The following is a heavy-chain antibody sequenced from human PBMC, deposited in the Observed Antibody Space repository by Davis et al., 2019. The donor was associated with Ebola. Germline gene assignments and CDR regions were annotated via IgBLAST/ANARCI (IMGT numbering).Heavy chain of an antibody. J-gene: IGHJ6*04. Sequence: ASVKVSCQASGYSFTDYYMHWVRQAPGQGLEWMGRINPNSGVANYAQKFQGRVTMTRDTSSSTAHMELRSLRSDDTAVYYCARDRCSSCYAGAMDVWGKGTTVTVSS. CDR3: ARDRCSSCYAGAMDV. V-gene: IGHV1-2*06. CDR1: GYSFTDYY. D-gene: IGHD2-2*01. CDR2: INPNSGVA.